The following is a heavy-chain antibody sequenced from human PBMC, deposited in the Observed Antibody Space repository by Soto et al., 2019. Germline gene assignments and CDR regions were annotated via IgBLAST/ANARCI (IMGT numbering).Heavy chain of an antibody. CDR2: MSPGGHSQ. Sequence: LRLSCAAPGFNFNIHALHWIRQAPGEGLEWVAVMSPGGHSQYYADSVKGRFTISRDTSKSTLYLQMTSLRPEDTAVYYCASGAAFYYDTSRYWGQGTLVTVSS. CDR3: ASGAAFYYDTSRY. CDR1: GFNFNIHA. V-gene: IGHV3-30-3*01. J-gene: IGHJ4*02. D-gene: IGHD3-22*01.